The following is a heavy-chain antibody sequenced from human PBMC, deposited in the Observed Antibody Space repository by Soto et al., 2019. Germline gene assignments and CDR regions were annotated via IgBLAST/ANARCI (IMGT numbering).Heavy chain of an antibody. CDR1: GFTFSSYE. Sequence: EVQLVESGGGLVQPGGSLRLSCAASGFTFSSYEMNWVRQAPGKGLEWVSYISSSGSTIYYADSVKGRFTISRDNAKNSLHLQMNSLRAEDTAVYYCARVVKGTAMVTGYYYGMDVWGQGTTVTVSS. CDR2: ISSSGSTI. D-gene: IGHD5-18*01. J-gene: IGHJ6*02. CDR3: ARVVKGTAMVTGYYYGMDV. V-gene: IGHV3-48*03.